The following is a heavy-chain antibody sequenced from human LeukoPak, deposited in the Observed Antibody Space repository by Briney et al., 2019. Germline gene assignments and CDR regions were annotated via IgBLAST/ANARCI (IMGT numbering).Heavy chain of an antibody. CDR3: ARVPGGIAVAGIDY. V-gene: IGHV3-23*01. D-gene: IGHD6-19*01. CDR2: ISGSGGST. CDR1: GFTFITYA. Sequence: GGSLRLSCAASGFTFITYAMTWVRQAPGKGLEWVSSISGSGGSTYYADSVRGRFTISRDNSKNTLYLQMNSLRAEDTAVYYCARVPGGIAVAGIDYWGQGTLVTVSS. J-gene: IGHJ4*02.